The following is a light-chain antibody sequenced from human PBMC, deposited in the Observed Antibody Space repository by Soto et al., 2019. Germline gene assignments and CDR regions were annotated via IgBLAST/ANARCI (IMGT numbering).Light chain of an antibody. V-gene: IGKV1-5*01. CDR3: QQYNSFPLT. Sequence: DIHMTQSPSTLSASIGDTVTISCRASQSIYKWLAWYQQKPQKAPKALIFEAAGLESGVSSRFRGSGSGTEFTLTISGLQPDDLATYYCQQYNSFPLTFGGGTTVEL. CDR1: QSIYKW. J-gene: IGKJ4*01. CDR2: EAA.